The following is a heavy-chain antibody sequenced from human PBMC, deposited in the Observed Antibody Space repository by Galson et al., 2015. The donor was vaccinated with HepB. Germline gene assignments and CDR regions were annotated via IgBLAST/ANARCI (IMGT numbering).Heavy chain of an antibody. J-gene: IGHJ4*02. CDR3: TTDGGENPGGTNY. V-gene: IGHV3-15*01. Sequence: SLRLSCAASGFTFSNAWMSWVRQAPGKGLEWVGRIKSKTDGGTTDYAAPVKGRFTISRDDSKNTLYLQMNSLKTEDTAVYYCTTDGGENPGGTNYWGQGTLVTVSS. CDR2: IKSKTDGGTT. D-gene: IGHD2-2*01. CDR1: GFTFSNAW.